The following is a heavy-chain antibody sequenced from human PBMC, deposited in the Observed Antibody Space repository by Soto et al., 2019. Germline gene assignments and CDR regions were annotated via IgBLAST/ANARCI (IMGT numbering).Heavy chain of an antibody. CDR3: TRLVDTAMVAY. CDR1: GFTFSGSA. V-gene: IGHV3-73*02. D-gene: IGHD5-18*01. CDR2: IRSKANSYAT. J-gene: IGHJ4*02. Sequence: EVQLVEPGGGLVQPGGSLKLSCAASGFTFSGSAMHWVRQASGKGLEWVGRIRSKANSYATAYAASVKGRFTISRDDSKNTAYLQMNSLKTEDTAVYYCTRLVDTAMVAYWGQGTLVTVSS.